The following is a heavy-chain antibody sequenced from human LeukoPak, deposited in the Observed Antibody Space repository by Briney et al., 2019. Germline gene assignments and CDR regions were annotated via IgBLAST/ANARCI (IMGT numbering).Heavy chain of an antibody. CDR2: VSAYNGNT. Sequence: ASVNVSCKASGYTFTSYGISGVRQAPAQGLEWMGWVSAYNGNTNYAQKPQGRVTITTDTSTRTANMELTSLSPDATALYYCARVVSTIDCYFDLAPGDYWGQGTLVTVSS. J-gene: IGHJ4*02. CDR1: GYTFTSYG. D-gene: IGHD2-21*02. V-gene: IGHV1-18*01. CDR3: ARVVSTIDCYFDLAPGDY.